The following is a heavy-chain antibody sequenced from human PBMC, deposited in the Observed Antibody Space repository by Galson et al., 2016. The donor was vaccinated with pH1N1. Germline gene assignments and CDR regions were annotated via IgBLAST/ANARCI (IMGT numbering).Heavy chain of an antibody. Sequence: PALVKPTQTLTLTCTFSGFSLSTNGVGVGWIRQPPGKALEWLAVIYWNDDKRYSPSLKSRLTITKDTSKNQVVLTMTSMDPVDTATYYCTHNNYGDCVNWFDPWGQGTLVTVSS. CDR3: THNNYGDCVNWFDP. J-gene: IGHJ5*02. V-gene: IGHV2-5*01. CDR2: IYWNDDK. D-gene: IGHD4-17*01. CDR1: GFSLSTNGVG.